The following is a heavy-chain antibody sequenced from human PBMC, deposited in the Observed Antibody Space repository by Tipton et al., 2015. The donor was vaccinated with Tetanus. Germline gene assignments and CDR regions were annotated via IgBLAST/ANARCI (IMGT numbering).Heavy chain of an antibody. CDR1: AFIFNTYG. V-gene: IGHV3-30*03. CDR2: ISYDGSNK. Sequence: SLRLSCAGSAFIFNTYGMHWVRQAPGKGLEWVAVISYDGSNKYYADSVKGRFTISRDNSKNTLYLQMDSLRAEDTAVYSCARGMAEASNCGGDCYSDYWGQGTLVTVSS. D-gene: IGHD2-21*02. J-gene: IGHJ4*02. CDR3: ARGMAEASNCGGDCYSDY.